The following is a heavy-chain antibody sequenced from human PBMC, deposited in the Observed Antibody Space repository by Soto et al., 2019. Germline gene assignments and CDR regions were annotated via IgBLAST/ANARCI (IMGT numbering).Heavy chain of an antibody. J-gene: IGHJ5*02. CDR2: INAGNGNT. V-gene: IGHV1-3*01. CDR3: AGDFGRITMIVVFPGGFDP. Sequence: GASVKVSCKASGYTFTSYAMHWVRQAPGQRLEWMGWINAGNGNTKYSQKFQGRVTITRDTSASTAYMKLSSLRSEDTAVYYYAGDFGRITMIVVFPGGFDPWGREPLVTVP. CDR1: GYTFTSYA. D-gene: IGHD3-22*01.